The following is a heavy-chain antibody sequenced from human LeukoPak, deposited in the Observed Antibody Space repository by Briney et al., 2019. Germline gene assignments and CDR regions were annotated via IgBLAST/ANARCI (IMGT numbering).Heavy chain of an antibody. V-gene: IGHV3-30*03. Sequence: RRSLRLSCAASGFTFSSYGMHWVRQAPGKGLEWVAVISYDGSNKYYADSVKGRFAISRDKSKNTLHLQMNSLRAEDAAVYFCAREASSGLGAFDIWGQGTMVTVSS. CDR1: GFTFSSYG. J-gene: IGHJ3*02. CDR2: ISYDGSNK. CDR3: AREASSGLGAFDI. D-gene: IGHD3-22*01.